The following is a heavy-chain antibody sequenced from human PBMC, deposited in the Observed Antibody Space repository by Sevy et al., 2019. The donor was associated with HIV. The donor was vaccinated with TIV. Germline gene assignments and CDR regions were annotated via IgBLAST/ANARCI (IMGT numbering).Heavy chain of an antibody. D-gene: IGHD4-17*01. V-gene: IGHV3-15*07. CDR2: IESKTDGGTT. J-gene: IGHJ4*02. CDR3: TTHGPSDYGDPYYFDY. Sequence: EGSLRLSCAASDFTFSNAWMNWVHQAPGKELEWVGHIESKTDGGTTDYAAPVKGRFTISRDDSKTTLYLEMNSLKTDVTAVYYCTTHGPSDYGDPYYFDYWGQGTLVTVSS. CDR1: DFTFSNAW.